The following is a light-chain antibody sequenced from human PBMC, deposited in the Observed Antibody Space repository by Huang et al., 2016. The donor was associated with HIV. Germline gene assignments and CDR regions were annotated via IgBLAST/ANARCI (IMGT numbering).Light chain of an antibody. CDR2: DGS. CDR3: QQSYSTLLFT. CDR1: QNINKY. Sequence: DIQMTQSPSSLSASVGVRVTITCRSSQNINKYLNWYQQNPGKAPKLLIYDGSSLQSGGPSRFSGSGSGTDYTLTISSLQPEDCATYYCQQSYSTLLFTFGPGTKVDI. J-gene: IGKJ3*01. V-gene: IGKV1-39*01.